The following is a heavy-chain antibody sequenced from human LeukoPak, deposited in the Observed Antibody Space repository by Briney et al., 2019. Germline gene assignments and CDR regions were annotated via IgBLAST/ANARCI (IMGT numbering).Heavy chain of an antibody. CDR1: GDTFSSYA. Sequence: ASVKVSCKASGDTFSSYAISWVRQAPGQGLEWMGGIIPIFGTANYAQKFQGRVTITADESTSTAYMELSSLRSEDTAVYYCAREWGYYYDSSGYNSYWAKGTLVTVSS. V-gene: IGHV1-69*13. CDR2: IIPIFGTA. D-gene: IGHD3-22*01. CDR3: AREWGYYYDSSGYNSY. J-gene: IGHJ4*02.